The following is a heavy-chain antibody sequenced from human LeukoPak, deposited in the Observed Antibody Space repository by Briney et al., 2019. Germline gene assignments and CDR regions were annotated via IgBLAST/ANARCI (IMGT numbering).Heavy chain of an antibody. V-gene: IGHV4-59*01. J-gene: IGHJ5*02. Sequence: SETLSLTCNISAGSIRNYYWTWFRQPPGKGLEWIGHVYYSGSTNYNPSLKSRVTISMDTSKNQFSLKLSSVTAADTAVYYCARETLEGKFDPWGQGILVTVSS. CDR3: ARETLEGKFDP. CDR2: VYYSGST. D-gene: IGHD1-1*01. CDR1: AGSIRNYY.